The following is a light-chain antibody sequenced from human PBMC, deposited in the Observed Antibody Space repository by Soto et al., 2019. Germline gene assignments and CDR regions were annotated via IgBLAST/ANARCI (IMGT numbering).Light chain of an antibody. CDR3: QVLDSSSDPHV. Sequence: SYELTQAPSVSVSPGQTARITCGGANIGSKTVHWYQQKPGQAPVLVIYYDRDRPSGIPERFAGSNSGNTATLTIRRVEAGDEADYYCQVLDSSSDPHVLGTGTKLTVL. J-gene: IGLJ1*01. V-gene: IGLV3-21*04. CDR2: YDR. CDR1: NIGSKT.